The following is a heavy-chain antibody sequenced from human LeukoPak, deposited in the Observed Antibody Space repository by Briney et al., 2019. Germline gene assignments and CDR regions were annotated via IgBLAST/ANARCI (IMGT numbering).Heavy chain of an antibody. V-gene: IGHV1-2*04. CDR2: INPNSGGT. CDR3: ARGRLAAGY. CDR1: GYTFTNYG. Sequence: GASVTVSCKASGYTFTNYGFTWVRQAPGQGLEWMGWINPNSGGTNYAQKFQGWVTMTRDTSISTAYMELSSLRSEDTAVYYCARGRLAAGYWGQGTLVTVSS. J-gene: IGHJ4*02. D-gene: IGHD2-21*01.